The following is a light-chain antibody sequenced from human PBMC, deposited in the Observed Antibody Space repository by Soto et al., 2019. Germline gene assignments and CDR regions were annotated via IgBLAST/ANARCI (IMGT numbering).Light chain of an antibody. CDR2: DVS. Sequence: QSVLTQPASVSGSPGQSITISCTGTSSDVGAYNYVSWYQQYPGKAPKLMIYDVSNRPSGVSNRFSGSKSGNTASLTISGHQAEDEPDYYCGSYTSSSTYVFGSGTKLTVL. V-gene: IGLV2-14*01. J-gene: IGLJ1*01. CDR3: GSYTSSSTYV. CDR1: SSDVGAYNY.